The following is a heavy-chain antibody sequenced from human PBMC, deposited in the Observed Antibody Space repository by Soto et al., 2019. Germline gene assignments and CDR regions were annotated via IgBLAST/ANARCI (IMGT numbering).Heavy chain of an antibody. Sequence: GESVKISGKGSGYSFTTYWIRWVRQMPGKGLEWMGRIDPSDSYTNYSPSFQGHVTISADKSISTAYLQWSSLKASDTAMYYCARHITMIVVAGAFDIWGQGTMVTVSS. CDR1: GYSFTTYW. D-gene: IGHD3-22*01. J-gene: IGHJ3*02. CDR3: ARHITMIVVAGAFDI. CDR2: IDPSDSYT. V-gene: IGHV5-10-1*01.